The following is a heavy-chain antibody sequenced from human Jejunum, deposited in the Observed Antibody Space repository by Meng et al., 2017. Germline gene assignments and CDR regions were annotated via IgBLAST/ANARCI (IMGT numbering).Heavy chain of an antibody. J-gene: IGHJ6*02. D-gene: IGHD5-24*01. Sequence: GSLRLSCSVSGGFISSSSYYWGWIRQPPGKGLQWIGTFYYSGCTYYNPSLKSRVTISVDTSKNQFSLHLSSVTAADTAVYYCARDRDYYGMDVWGQGTTVTVSS. CDR2: FYYSGCT. V-gene: IGHV4-39*07. CDR1: GGFISSSSYY. CDR3: ARDRDYYGMDV.